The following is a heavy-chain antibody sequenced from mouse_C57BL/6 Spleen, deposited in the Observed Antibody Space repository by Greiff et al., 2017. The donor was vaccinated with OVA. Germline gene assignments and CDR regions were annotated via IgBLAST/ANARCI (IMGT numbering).Heavy chain of an antibody. CDR2: ISSGSSTI. V-gene: IGHV5-17*01. D-gene: IGHD2-3*01. J-gene: IGHJ4*01. CDR3: ARGYWGAMDY. CDR1: GFTFSDYG. Sequence: EVKLMESGGGLVKPGGSLKLSCAASGFTFSDYGMHWVRQAPEKGLEWVAYISSGSSTIYYAETVKGRFTISRDNAKNTLFLQMTSLMSEDTAMYYCARGYWGAMDYWGQGTSVTVSS.